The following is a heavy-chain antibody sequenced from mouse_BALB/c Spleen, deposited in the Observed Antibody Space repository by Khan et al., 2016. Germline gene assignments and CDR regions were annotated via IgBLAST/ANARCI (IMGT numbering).Heavy chain of an antibody. D-gene: IGHD1-1*01. CDR3: TRGDYYGSGY. CDR1: GYSISSGYS. V-gene: IGHV3-1*02. CDR2: IHYSGST. Sequence: EVQLQESGPDLVKPSQSLSLTCTVTGYSISSGYSWHWIRQFPGNKLEWMAYIHYSGSTNYNPSLKSRISITRDTSTNQFFLQLISVTTEDTATYYYTRGDYYGSGYWGQGTTLTVSS. J-gene: IGHJ2*01.